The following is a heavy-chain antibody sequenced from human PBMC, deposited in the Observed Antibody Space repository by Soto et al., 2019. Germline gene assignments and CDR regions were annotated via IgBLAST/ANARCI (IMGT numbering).Heavy chain of an antibody. Sequence: TKTLSLTCTVSRGSICRYYWSWIRQPPGKGLEWIGYIYYSGSTNYNPSLQSRVTISVDTSKNQFSLKLSSVTAADTAVYYCARGTDFISYYYDGSGYYPDYWGRGTLV. V-gene: IGHV4-59*08. CDR1: RGSICRYY. CDR2: IYYSGST. CDR3: ARGTDFISYYYDGSGYYPDY. D-gene: IGHD3-22*01. J-gene: IGHJ4*02.